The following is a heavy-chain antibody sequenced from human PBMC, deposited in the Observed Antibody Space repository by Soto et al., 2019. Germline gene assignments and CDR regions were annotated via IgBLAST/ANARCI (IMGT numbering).Heavy chain of an antibody. CDR1: GFTFSIYA. J-gene: IGHJ6*02. V-gene: IGHV3-23*01. D-gene: IGHD2-2*01. Sequence: PGGSLRLSCAASGFTFSIYAMSWVRQAPGKGLEWVSGISAGGDPTYYADSVKGRFTISRDNSKNTLYMEMNSLRAEDTAVYYCAKVLSITLSYYYGMDVWGQGTTVTVSS. CDR2: ISAGGDPT. CDR3: AKVLSITLSYYYGMDV.